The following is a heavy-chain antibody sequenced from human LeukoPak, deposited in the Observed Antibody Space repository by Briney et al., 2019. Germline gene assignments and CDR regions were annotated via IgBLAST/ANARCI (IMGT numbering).Heavy chain of an antibody. D-gene: IGHD6-6*01. CDR1: GFTFSSYA. CDR3: AKDRSIAARRYYYYYYMDV. V-gene: IGHV3-23*01. CDR2: ISGSGGST. Sequence: GGSLRLSCAASGFTFSSYAMSWVRQAPGKGLEWVSAISGSGGSTYYADSVKGRFTISRDNSKNTLYLQMNSLRAEDTAVYYCAKDRSIAARRYYYYYYMDVWGKGTTVTVSS. J-gene: IGHJ6*03.